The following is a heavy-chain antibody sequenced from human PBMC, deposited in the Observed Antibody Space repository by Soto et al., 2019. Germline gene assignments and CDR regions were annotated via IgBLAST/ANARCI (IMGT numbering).Heavy chain of an antibody. Sequence: QVRLVESGGGVVHPGRSLRLSCAGSGFSFSSYPMHWVRQAPGKGLDWVAAISSDGSRTFYSDSVNGRFTISRDNSGNKLYLQMNILRPEDTAIYYCTTWGHYYESSGYSVFDSWGHGTLGTVSS. CDR1: GFSFSSYP. J-gene: IGHJ4*01. CDR3: TTWGHYYESSGYSVFDS. V-gene: IGHV3-30-3*01. D-gene: IGHD3-22*01. CDR2: ISSDGSRT.